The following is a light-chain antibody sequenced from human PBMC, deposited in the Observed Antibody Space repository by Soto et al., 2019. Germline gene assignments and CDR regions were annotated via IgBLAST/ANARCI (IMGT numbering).Light chain of an antibody. Sequence: DIQMTQSPSSLSASVGDRVTITCRASQSISSYLNWYQHKPGKAPKVLISAASNLQSGVPSRFSGSGSGTVFTLTISSLQPEDFATYFCQQSYTLSPLTFGGGTKVEIK. J-gene: IGKJ4*01. V-gene: IGKV1-39*01. CDR3: QQSYTLSPLT. CDR1: QSISSY. CDR2: AAS.